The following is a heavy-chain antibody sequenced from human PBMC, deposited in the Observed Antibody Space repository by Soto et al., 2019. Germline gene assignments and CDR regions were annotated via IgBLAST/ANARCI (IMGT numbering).Heavy chain of an antibody. J-gene: IGHJ4*02. D-gene: IGHD5-12*01. CDR3: AKGRGYSGYFNGETDS. CDR1: GFTFSSYA. Sequence: GGSLRLSCAASGFTFSSYAMQWVRQAPGKGLEWVAIISYDGRNEDYADSVKGRFTISRDNSKSTLYLQMNSLRPEDTAVYYCAKGRGYSGYFNGETDSWGQGILVTVSS. CDR2: ISYDGRNE. V-gene: IGHV3-30*04.